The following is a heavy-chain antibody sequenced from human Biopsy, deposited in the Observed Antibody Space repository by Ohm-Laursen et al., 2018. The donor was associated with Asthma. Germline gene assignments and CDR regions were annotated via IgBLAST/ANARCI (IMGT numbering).Heavy chain of an antibody. CDR1: GYTFSSYQ. CDR2: IKHISE. CDR3: ARSLIVADGSDAFDI. J-gene: IGHJ3*02. Sequence: SVKVSCKASGYTFSSYQMHWVRQAPGQGLEWLGMIKHISEYAQKFQGRVTMTRDTSTSTVYMELSSLRSKDTAVYYCARSLIVADGSDAFDIWGQGTMVTVSS. D-gene: IGHD3-22*01. V-gene: IGHV1-46*01.